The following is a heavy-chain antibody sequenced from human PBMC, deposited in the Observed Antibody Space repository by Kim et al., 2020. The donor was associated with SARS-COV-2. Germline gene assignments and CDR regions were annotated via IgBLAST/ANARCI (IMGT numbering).Heavy chain of an antibody. CDR3: ARGFSYRHGSSWYYHTKLIHYFDY. CDR2: MNPNSGNT. CDR1: GYTFTSYD. J-gene: IGHJ4*02. D-gene: IGHD6-13*01. V-gene: IGHV1-8*01. Sequence: ALVKVSCKASGYTFTSYDINWVRQATGQGLEWMGWMNPNSGNTGYAQKFQDRVTMTRNTSISTAYMELSSLRSEDTAVYYCARGFSYRHGSSWYYHTKLIHYFDYWGQGTLVTVSS.